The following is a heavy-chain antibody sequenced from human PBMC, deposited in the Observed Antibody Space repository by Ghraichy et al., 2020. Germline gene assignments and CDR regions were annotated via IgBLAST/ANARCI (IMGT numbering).Heavy chain of an antibody. CDR2: ISAYNGNT. CDR1: GYTFTSYG. V-gene: IGHV1-18*04. CDR3: ARDSQQLVAYYYYYYGMDV. D-gene: IGHD6-13*01. Sequence: ASVKVSCKASGYTFTSYGISWVRQAPGQGLEWMGWISAYNGNTNYAQKLQGRVTMTTDTSTSTAYMELRSLRSDDTAVYYCARDSQQLVAYYYYYYGMDVWGQGTTVTVSS. J-gene: IGHJ6*02.